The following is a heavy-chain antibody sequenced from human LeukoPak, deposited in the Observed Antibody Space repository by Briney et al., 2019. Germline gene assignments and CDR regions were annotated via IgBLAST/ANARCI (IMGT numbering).Heavy chain of an antibody. Sequence: ASVKVSCKASGYTFTSYGISWVRQAPGQGLEWMGWISAYNGNTNYAQKLQGRVTMTTDTSTSTAYMELRSLRSDDTAVYYCARDPYDILTGYLYYFDYWGQGTLVTVSS. CDR3: ARDPYDILTGYLYYFDY. CDR1: GYTFTSYG. CDR2: ISAYNGNT. D-gene: IGHD3-9*01. V-gene: IGHV1-18*01. J-gene: IGHJ4*02.